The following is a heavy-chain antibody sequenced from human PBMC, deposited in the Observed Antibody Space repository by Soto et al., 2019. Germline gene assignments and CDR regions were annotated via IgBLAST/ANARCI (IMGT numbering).Heavy chain of an antibody. CDR3: AKDPWIRLWFSSSRYFDY. CDR2: ISYDGSNK. CDR1: GFTFSSYG. J-gene: IGHJ4*02. D-gene: IGHD5-18*01. Sequence: GGSLRLSCAASGFTFSSYGMHWVRQAPGKGLEWVAVISYDGSNKYYADSVKGRFTISRDNSKNTQYLQMNSLRAEETAVYYCAKDPWIRLWFSSSRYFDYWGQGTLVTVSS. V-gene: IGHV3-30*18.